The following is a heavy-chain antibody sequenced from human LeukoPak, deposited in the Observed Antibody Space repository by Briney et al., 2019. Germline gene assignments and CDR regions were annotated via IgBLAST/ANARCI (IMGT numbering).Heavy chain of an antibody. CDR2: ISTSGAI. Sequence: GGSLRLSCAASGFSFSDYYMGWIRQAPGKGLEWVSYISTSGAIYYADSVKGRFTISRDNAKNSLYLQMNSLRAEDTAVYYCARGHYYDSSGYYYAIWGQGTMVTVSS. CDR1: GFSFSDYY. J-gene: IGHJ3*02. CDR3: ARGHYYDSSGYYYAI. D-gene: IGHD3-22*01. V-gene: IGHV3-11*04.